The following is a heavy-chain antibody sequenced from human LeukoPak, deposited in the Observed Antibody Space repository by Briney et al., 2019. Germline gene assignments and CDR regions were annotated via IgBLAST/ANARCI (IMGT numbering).Heavy chain of an antibody. Sequence: SETLSLTCAVSGYSISSGYYWGWIRQPPGEGLEWIGSIYHSGSTYYNPSLKSRATISVDTSKNQFSLKLSSVTAADTAVYYCARLYGVAFDIWGQGTMVTVSS. CDR1: GYSISSGYY. CDR3: ARLYGVAFDI. J-gene: IGHJ3*02. D-gene: IGHD3-16*01. V-gene: IGHV4-38-2*01. CDR2: IYHSGST.